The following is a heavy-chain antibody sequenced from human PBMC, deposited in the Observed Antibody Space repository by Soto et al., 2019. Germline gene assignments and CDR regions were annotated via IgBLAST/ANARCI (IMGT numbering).Heavy chain of an antibody. CDR2: ISAYNGNT. D-gene: IGHD3-22*01. Sequence: GASVKVSCKASGYTFTSYGISWVRQAPGQGLEWMGWISAYNGNTNYAQKLQGRVTMTTDTSTRTDYMKLRSLRSDDTAVYYCARAYYYDSSGYYRFDCWGQGTLVTVSS. V-gene: IGHV1-18*04. CDR3: ARAYYYDSSGYYRFDC. CDR1: GYTFTSYG. J-gene: IGHJ4*02.